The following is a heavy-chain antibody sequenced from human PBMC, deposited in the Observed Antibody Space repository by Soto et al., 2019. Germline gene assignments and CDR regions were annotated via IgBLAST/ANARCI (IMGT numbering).Heavy chain of an antibody. CDR1: GYTFSNYG. CDR3: AKDRPRLTQQFNGVS. CDR2: INAGNGNT. D-gene: IGHD2-8*01. V-gene: IGHV1-3*01. J-gene: IGHJ5*02. Sequence: ASVKVSCKASGYTFSNYGIHWVRQAPGQRLEWMGLINAGNGNTKYSQKFQGRVTLSTDTSTSTAYMELRSLRSDDTAVYYCAKDRPRLTQQFNGVSWGQGTLVTVSS.